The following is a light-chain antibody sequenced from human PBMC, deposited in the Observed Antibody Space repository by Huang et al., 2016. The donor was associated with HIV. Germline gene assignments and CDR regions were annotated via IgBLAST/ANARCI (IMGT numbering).Light chain of an antibody. J-gene: IGKJ1*01. Sequence: EIVMTQYPGTLSVAPGERDTLPCRASQNINTNLAWFQQKPGQAPRLLIYAASTRTADCPAKFSGRGSRTEFTLTISSLQSEVIAVYYFQQYNGGPRSFGEGTKVEIK. CDR3: QQYNGGPRS. V-gene: IGKV3-15*01. CDR2: AAS. CDR1: QNINTN.